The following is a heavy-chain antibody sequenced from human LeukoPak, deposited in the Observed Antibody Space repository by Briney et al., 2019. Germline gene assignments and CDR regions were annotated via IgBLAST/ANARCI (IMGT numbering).Heavy chain of an antibody. J-gene: IGHJ6*03. D-gene: IGHD4-11*01. CDR3: ARASVTYYYYYYMDV. CDR1: GDSISSSSYY. Sequence: SETLSLTCTVSGDSISSSSYYWGWIRQPPGKGLEWIGSIHYSGSTYYNPSLKSRVTISVDTSKNQFSLKLSSVTAADTAVYYCARASVTYYYYYYMDVWGKGTTVTVSS. V-gene: IGHV4-39*07. CDR2: IHYSGST.